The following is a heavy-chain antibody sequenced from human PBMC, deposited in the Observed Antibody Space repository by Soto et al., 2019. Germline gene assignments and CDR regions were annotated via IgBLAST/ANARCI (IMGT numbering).Heavy chain of an antibody. J-gene: IGHJ4*02. CDR3: AKDSVTIFGVVIYFDY. D-gene: IGHD3-3*01. V-gene: IGHV3-23*01. Sequence: GGSLRLSCAASGFTFSSYAMSWVRQAPGKGLEWVSAISGSGGSTYYADSVKGRFTISRDNSNNTLYLQMNSLRAEDTAVYYCAKDSVTIFGVVIYFDYWGQGTLVTVSS. CDR1: GFTFSSYA. CDR2: ISGSGGST.